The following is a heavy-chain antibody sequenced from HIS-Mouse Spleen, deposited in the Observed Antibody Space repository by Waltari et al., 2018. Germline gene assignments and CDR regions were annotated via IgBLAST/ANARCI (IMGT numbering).Heavy chain of an antibody. D-gene: IGHD6-19*01. CDR2: ISSSSSYI. J-gene: IGHJ3*02. CDR1: GFTFSSYS. CDR3: ARDRGQWLANDAFDI. Sequence: EVQLVESGGGLVKPGGSLRLSCAASGFTFSSYSSNWVRRAPGKGLEWVSSISSSSSYIYYADSVKGRFTISRDNAKNSLYLQMNSLRAEDTAVYYCARDRGQWLANDAFDIWGQGTMVTVSS. V-gene: IGHV3-21*01.